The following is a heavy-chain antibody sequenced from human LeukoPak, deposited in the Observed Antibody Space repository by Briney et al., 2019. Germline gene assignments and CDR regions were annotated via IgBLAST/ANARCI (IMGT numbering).Heavy chain of an antibody. CDR3: ARHHDSSGYYPTPSYYFDY. V-gene: IGHV3-53*01. J-gene: IGHJ4*02. Sequence: GGSLRLSCAASGFTVSSNYMSWVRQAPGKGLEWVSVIYSGGSTYYADSVKGRFTISRDNSKNTLYLQMNSLRAEDTAVYYCARHHDSSGYYPTPSYYFDYWGQGTLVTVSS. CDR2: IYSGGST. CDR1: GFTVSSNY. D-gene: IGHD3-22*01.